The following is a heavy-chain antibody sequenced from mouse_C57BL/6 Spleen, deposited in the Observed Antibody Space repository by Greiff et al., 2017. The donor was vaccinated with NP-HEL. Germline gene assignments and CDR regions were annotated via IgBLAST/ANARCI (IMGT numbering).Heavy chain of an antibody. J-gene: IGHJ1*03. V-gene: IGHV1-53*01. CDR2: INPSNGGT. Sequence: QVQLQQPGTELVKPGASVKLSCKASGYTFTSYWMHWVKQRPGQGLEWIGNINPSNGGTNYNEKFKSKATLTVDKSSSTAYMQLSSLTSEDSAVYYCAREEGVYYDYEGYFDVWGTGTTVTVSS. D-gene: IGHD2-4*01. CDR1: GYTFTSYW. CDR3: AREEGVYYDYEGYFDV.